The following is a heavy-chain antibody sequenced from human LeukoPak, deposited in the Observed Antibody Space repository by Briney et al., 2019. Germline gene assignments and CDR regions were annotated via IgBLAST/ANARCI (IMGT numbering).Heavy chain of an antibody. D-gene: IGHD1-14*01. J-gene: IGHJ4*02. CDR2: ISTDGSTT. Sequence: GGSLRLSCAASGFTFRSYWMHWVRQVPGEGPVWVSRISTDGSTTNYADSVKGRFTISRDNANNFLYLQMNSLRAEDTAVYYCATETNGRHYDYWGQGTLLTVSS. CDR1: GFTFRSYW. V-gene: IGHV3-74*01. CDR3: ATETNGRHYDY.